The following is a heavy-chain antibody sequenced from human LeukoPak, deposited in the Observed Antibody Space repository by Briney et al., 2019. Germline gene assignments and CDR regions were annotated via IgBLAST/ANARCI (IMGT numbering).Heavy chain of an antibody. CDR1: GFTFSSYG. CDR3: ARDGHYGDYVFDY. J-gene: IGHJ4*02. V-gene: IGHV3-33*01. D-gene: IGHD4-17*01. Sequence: GRSLRLSCAASGFTFSSYGMHWVRQAPGKGLEWVAVIWYDGSNKYYADSVKGRFTISRDNSKNTLYLQMNSLRAEDTAVYYCARDGHYGDYVFDYWGQGTLVTVSS. CDR2: IWYDGSNK.